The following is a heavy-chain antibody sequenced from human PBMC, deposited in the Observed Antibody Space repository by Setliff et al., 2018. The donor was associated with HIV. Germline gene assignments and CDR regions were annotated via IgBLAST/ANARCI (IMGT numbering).Heavy chain of an antibody. D-gene: IGHD2-15*01. V-gene: IGHV4-61*05. Sequence: SETLSLTCTVSGGSISSSNYYWGWIRQPPGKGLDWIGYISDSGSTNYNPSLKSRVTISLDTSNNQFSLKLSSVTAADTAVYYCARRVVAAFTFDYWGQGTLVTVSS. CDR3: ARRVVAAFTFDY. J-gene: IGHJ4*02. CDR1: GGSISSSNYY. CDR2: ISDSGST.